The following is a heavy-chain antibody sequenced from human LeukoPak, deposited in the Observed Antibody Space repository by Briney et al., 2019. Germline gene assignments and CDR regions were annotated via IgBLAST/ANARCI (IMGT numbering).Heavy chain of an antibody. CDR3: ARRDSSSWYFFDY. Sequence: GESLKISCKGSGYSFSNYWIGWVRQMPGKGLEWMGIIYPGDSDTRYGPSFQGQVTISADKSISTAYLQWSSLKASDTAMYYCARRDSSSWYFFDYWGQGTLVTVSS. V-gene: IGHV5-51*01. CDR1: GYSFSNYW. D-gene: IGHD6-13*01. J-gene: IGHJ4*02. CDR2: IYPGDSDT.